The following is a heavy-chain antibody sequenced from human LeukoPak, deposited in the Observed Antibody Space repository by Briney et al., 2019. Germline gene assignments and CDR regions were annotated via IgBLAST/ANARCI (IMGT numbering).Heavy chain of an antibody. CDR3: ARDGYYYDSSGCLDY. CDR1: GFTFSSYE. J-gene: IGHJ4*02. D-gene: IGHD3-22*01. Sequence: GGSLRLSCAASGFTFSSYEMNWVRQAPGKGLEWVSYISSSGSNIYYADSVKGRFTISRDNAKNSLYLQMNSLRAEDTAVYYCARDGYYYDSSGCLDYWGQGTLVTVSS. V-gene: IGHV3-48*03. CDR2: ISSSGSNI.